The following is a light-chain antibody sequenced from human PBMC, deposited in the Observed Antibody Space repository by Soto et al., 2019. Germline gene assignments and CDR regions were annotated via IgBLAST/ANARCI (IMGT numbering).Light chain of an antibody. CDR3: QQFAGS. V-gene: IGKV3-20*01. J-gene: IGKJ4*02. CDR1: QGVSSSY. Sequence: EIVMAQSPDTLSVSPGERATLSCRASQGVSSSYLAWYQQKPGQAPRLLIYGASSRATGIPDRFSGRGSGTDFTLIISRLEPEDFAVYYCQQFAGSFGGGTKVDI. CDR2: GAS.